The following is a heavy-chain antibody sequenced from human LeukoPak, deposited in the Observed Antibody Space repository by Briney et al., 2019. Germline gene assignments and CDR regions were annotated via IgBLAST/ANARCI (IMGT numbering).Heavy chain of an antibody. V-gene: IGHV3-23*01. CDR3: AKDFGYSYGWVDY. Sequence: GGSLRLSCAASGFTFNTYAMSWVRQAPGKGLEWASTISGNGAKSYSAGSVKGRFTISRDNSKNTLYLQMNSLRAEDTALYYCAKDFGYSYGWVDYWGQGILVTVSS. D-gene: IGHD5-18*01. CDR2: ISGNGAKS. J-gene: IGHJ4*02. CDR1: GFTFNTYA.